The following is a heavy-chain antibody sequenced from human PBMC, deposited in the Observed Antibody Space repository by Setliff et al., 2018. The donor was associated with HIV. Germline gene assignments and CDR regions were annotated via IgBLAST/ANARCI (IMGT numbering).Heavy chain of an antibody. CDR1: GVPFSDYY. Sequence: SETLSLTCGLNGVPFSDYYWNWIRQSPGKGLEWIVEVNHNGNINYNPSLQSRVTISADTSKNQFSLNLRSVTAADTAVYYCTTGVVETTHDGYWGQGTLVTVSS. CDR3: TTGVVETTHDGY. V-gene: IGHV4-34*01. J-gene: IGHJ4*02. CDR2: VNHNGNI. D-gene: IGHD1-26*01.